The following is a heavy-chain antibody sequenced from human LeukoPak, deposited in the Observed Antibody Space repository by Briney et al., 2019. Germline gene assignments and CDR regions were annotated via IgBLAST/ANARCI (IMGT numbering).Heavy chain of an antibody. CDR2: ISSSSSYI. CDR3: ASIIGGYSDGFDY. Sequence: GGSLRLSCAASGFTFSSYSMNWVRQAPGKGLEWVSSISSSSSYIYYADSVKGRFTISRDNAKNSLYLQMNSLRAEDTAVYYCASIIGGYSDGFDYWGQGTLVTVSS. J-gene: IGHJ4*02. D-gene: IGHD5-18*01. CDR1: GFTFSSYS. V-gene: IGHV3-21*01.